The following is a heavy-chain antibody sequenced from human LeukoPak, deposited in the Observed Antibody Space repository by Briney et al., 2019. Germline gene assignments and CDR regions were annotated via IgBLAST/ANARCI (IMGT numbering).Heavy chain of an antibody. CDR3: ARGGWAALDY. CDR1: GGSISSYC. V-gene: IGHV4-59*01. Sequence: SETLSLTCTVSGGSISSYCWSWIRQPPGMGLEWIGFVYYSGTTNYNPSLKSRVTMSVDTSNNRFSLKLSSVTAADTALYYCARGGWAALDYWGQGTLVTVSS. J-gene: IGHJ4*02. D-gene: IGHD2-15*01. CDR2: VYYSGTT.